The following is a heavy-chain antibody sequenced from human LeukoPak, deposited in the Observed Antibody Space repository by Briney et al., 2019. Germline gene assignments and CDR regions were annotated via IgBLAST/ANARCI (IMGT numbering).Heavy chain of an antibody. D-gene: IGHD3-10*01. CDR1: GYTFTGYH. V-gene: IGHV1-2*02. CDR2: INPDSGGT. Sequence: ASVKVSCKASGYTFTGYHMHWVRQAPGQGLEWMGWINPDSGGTDYAQKFQGRVTMTRDTSISTAYMEMSRLRSDDTAMYYCARTFYYGSGRARYMDVWGKGTTVTVSS. CDR3: ARTFYYGSGRARYMDV. J-gene: IGHJ6*03.